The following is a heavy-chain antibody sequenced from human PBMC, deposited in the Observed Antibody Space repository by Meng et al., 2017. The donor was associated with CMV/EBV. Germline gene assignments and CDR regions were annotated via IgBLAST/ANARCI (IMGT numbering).Heavy chain of an antibody. Sequence: ASVQVSCKASGYTFTGYYMHWVRQAPGQGLEWMGWINPNSGGTNYAQKLQGRVTMTRDTSISTAYMALSRLRSDDTAVYYCASYSYGYIFDYWGQGTLVTVSS. CDR2: INPNSGGT. V-gene: IGHV1-2*02. CDR1: GYTFTGYY. CDR3: ASYSYGYIFDY. D-gene: IGHD5-18*01. J-gene: IGHJ4*02.